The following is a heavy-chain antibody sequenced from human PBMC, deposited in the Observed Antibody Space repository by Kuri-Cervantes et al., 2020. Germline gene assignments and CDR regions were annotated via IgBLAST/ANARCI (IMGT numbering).Heavy chain of an antibody. Sequence: SETLSLTCAVYGGSFSGYYWSWIRQPPGKGLDWLGEINHSGSTNYNPSLKSRVTISVDTSKNQFSLKLSLVTAADTAVYYCARHSAGPHPYQLLGLGWFDPWGQGTLVTVSS. J-gene: IGHJ5*02. CDR3: ARHSAGPHPYQLLGLGWFDP. CDR2: INHSGST. D-gene: IGHD2-2*01. CDR1: GGSFSGYY. V-gene: IGHV4-34*01.